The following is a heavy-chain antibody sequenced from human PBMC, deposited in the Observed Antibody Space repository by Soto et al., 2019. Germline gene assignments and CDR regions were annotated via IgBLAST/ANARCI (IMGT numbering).Heavy chain of an antibody. Sequence: QVQLQQWGAGLLKPSETLSLTCAVYGGSFSGYYWSWIRQPPGKGLEWIGEINHSGSTNYNPSLKVRVTISVDTSKSQFSLKLSSVTAADTAVYYCARKNVDIVATTPFDYWGQGTLVTVSS. D-gene: IGHD5-12*01. CDR1: GGSFSGYY. CDR3: ARKNVDIVATTPFDY. J-gene: IGHJ4*02. CDR2: INHSGST. V-gene: IGHV4-34*01.